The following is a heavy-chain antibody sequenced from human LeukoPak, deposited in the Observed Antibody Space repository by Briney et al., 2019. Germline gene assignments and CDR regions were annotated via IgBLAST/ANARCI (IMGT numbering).Heavy chain of an antibody. D-gene: IGHD2-2*01. CDR3: ARLVVPAAPGYYYGMDV. CDR1: GYTFTNYA. CDR2: INAGNGNT. Sequence: ASVKVSCKASGYTFTNYAMHWVRQAPGQRLEWMGWINAGNGNTKYSQKFQGRVTITRDTSASTAYMELSSLRSEDTAVYYCARLVVPAAPGYYYGMDVWGKGTTVTVSS. J-gene: IGHJ6*04. V-gene: IGHV1-3*01.